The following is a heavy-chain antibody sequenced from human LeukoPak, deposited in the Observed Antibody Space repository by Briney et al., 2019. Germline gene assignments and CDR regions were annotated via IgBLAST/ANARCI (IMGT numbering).Heavy chain of an antibody. CDR2: IYYSGST. CDR3: ARGCTNGVCYLDY. J-gene: IGHJ4*02. D-gene: IGHD2-8*01. Sequence: SETLSLTCTVSGGSISSYYWSWIRQPPGKGLEWIGYIYYSGSTNYNPSLKSRVTISVDTSMNQFSLKLSSVTAADTAVYYCARGCTNGVCYLDYWGQGTLVTVSS. CDR1: GGSISSYY. V-gene: IGHV4-59*01.